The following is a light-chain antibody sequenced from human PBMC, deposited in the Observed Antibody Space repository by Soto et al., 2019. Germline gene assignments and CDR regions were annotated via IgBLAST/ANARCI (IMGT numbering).Light chain of an antibody. CDR1: QSVNNY. CDR2: DAS. J-gene: IGKJ2*01. CDR3: QQYDSYYT. Sequence: DIQMTQSPSTLSASVGDRVTITCRASQSVNNYLAWYQQKPGKAPNLLIDDASSLESGVPSRFSGSGSGTEFTLTISCLQPDDFAYYYCQQYDSYYTFGQGTKLEIK. V-gene: IGKV1-5*01.